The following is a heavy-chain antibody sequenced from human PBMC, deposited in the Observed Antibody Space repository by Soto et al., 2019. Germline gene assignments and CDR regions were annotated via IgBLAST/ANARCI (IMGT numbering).Heavy chain of an antibody. Sequence: QVQLVESGGGLVKPGGSLRLSCAAPGFTFSDSYMGWIRQAPGKGLEWVSYISSSSDYTNYADSVKGRFTISRDNAKNSLYLQMNSLRAEDTAVYYCARYCSSTSCSTYDYWGQGTLVTVSS. CDR1: GFTFSDSY. CDR3: ARYCSSTSCSTYDY. J-gene: IGHJ4*02. CDR2: ISSSSDYT. D-gene: IGHD2-2*02. V-gene: IGHV3-11*06.